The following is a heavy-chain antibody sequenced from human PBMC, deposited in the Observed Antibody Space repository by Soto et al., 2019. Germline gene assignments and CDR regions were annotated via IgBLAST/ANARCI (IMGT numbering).Heavy chain of an antibody. CDR2: IIGSGSIT. D-gene: IGHD3-9*01. CDR3: AKSFGRLSHLAQRYTDV. V-gene: IGHV3-23*01. CDR1: ALRFRRYA. Sequence: GGALRLSSAASALRFRRYAMLWVRLVPGKGLEWVSAIIGSGSITYYTDSVKGRFTVARDNSKNTLSLQMNSLRAEDTAVYYCAKSFGRLSHLAQRYTDVWGTRTSVTGSS. J-gene: IGHJ6*04.